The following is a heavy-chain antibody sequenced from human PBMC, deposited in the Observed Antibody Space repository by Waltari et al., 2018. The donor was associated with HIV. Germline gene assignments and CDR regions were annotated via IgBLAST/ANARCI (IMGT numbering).Heavy chain of an antibody. CDR3: ASPDTTMIHGHYYFYHMDV. CDR1: GFTVSGSY. J-gene: IGHJ6*02. CDR2: SYTGGST. Sequence: EVQLVESGGGLVQPGGSLRLSCAASGFTVSGSYMTWVGQAPGKGLEWVSLSYTGGSTYYADSVKGRFTISRDNSKNTLYLQMNSLRAEDTAVYYCASPDTTMIHGHYYFYHMDVWGQGTTVTVSS. D-gene: IGHD5-18*01. V-gene: IGHV3-66*01.